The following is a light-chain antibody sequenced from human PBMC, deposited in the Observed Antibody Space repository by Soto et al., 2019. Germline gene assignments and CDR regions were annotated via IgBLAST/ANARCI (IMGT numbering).Light chain of an antibody. CDR1: SSNIGAGYD. CDR2: GNN. J-gene: IGLJ2*01. V-gene: IGLV1-40*01. CDR3: QSYDSSLSGCV. Sequence: QSALTQPPSVSGAPGQRVTISCTGSSSNIGAGYDVHWYQQLPGTAPKLLIYGNNNRPSGVPDRFSGSKSGTSASLAITGLQAEDEADYYCQSYDSSLSGCVFGGGTKLTVL.